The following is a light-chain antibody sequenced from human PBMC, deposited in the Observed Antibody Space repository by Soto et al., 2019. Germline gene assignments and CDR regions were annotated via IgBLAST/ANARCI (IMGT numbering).Light chain of an antibody. CDR2: EVS. Sequence: QSALTQPPYASGSHGQSVTISCTGTSSDVGGYNYVSWYQQHPGKAPKLMIYEVSKRPSGVPDRFSGSKSGNTASLTVSGLQAEDEADYYCSSYAGSNNLVFGGGTKLTVL. J-gene: IGLJ2*01. CDR1: SSDVGGYNY. CDR3: SSYAGSNNLV. V-gene: IGLV2-8*01.